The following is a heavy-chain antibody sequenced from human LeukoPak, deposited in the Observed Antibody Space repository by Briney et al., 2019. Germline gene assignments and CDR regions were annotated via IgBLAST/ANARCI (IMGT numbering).Heavy chain of an antibody. D-gene: IGHD6-19*01. CDR2: IKQDGSEK. J-gene: IGHJ4*02. CDR3: AKVLSSGWYYFDY. Sequence: SGGSLRLSCAASGFTFSSYWMSWVRQAPGKGLEWVANIKQDGSEKYYVDSVKGRFTISRDNAKNSLYLQMNSLRAEDTALYYCAKVLSSGWYYFDYWGQGTLVTVSS. CDR1: GFTFSSYW. V-gene: IGHV3-7*03.